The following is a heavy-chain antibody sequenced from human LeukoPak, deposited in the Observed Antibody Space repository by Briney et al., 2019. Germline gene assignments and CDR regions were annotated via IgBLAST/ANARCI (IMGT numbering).Heavy chain of an antibody. J-gene: IGHJ4*02. D-gene: IGHD6-6*01. CDR1: GFTFGDYA. CDR3: TRDIAAQGPFDY. V-gene: IGHV3-49*03. CDR2: IRRKAYGGTT. Sequence: GGSLRLSCTASGFTFGDYAMSWFRQAPGKGLEWVGFIRRKAYGGTTEYAASVKGRFTISRDDSKSIAYLQMNSLKTEDTAVYYCTRDIAAQGPFDYWGQGTLVTVSS.